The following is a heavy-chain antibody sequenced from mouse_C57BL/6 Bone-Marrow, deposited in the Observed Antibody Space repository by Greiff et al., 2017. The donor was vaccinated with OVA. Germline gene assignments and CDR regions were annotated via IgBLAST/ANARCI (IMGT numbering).Heavy chain of an antibody. J-gene: IGHJ2*01. V-gene: IGHV1-64*01. CDR2: IHPNSGST. CDR3: ARSHITTVVARDY. Sequence: VQLQQPGAELVKPGASVKLSCKASGYTFTSYWMHWVKQRPGQGLEWIGMIHPNSGSTNYNEKFKSKATLTVDKSSSTAYMQLSSLTSEDSSVYYYARSHITTVVARDYWGKGTTLTVSS. CDR1: GYTFTSYW. D-gene: IGHD1-1*01.